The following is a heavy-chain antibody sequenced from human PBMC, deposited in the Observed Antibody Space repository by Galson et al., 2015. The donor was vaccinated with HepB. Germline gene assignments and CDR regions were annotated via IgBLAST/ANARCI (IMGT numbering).Heavy chain of an antibody. CDR1: GFTFSSYA. D-gene: IGHD3-9*01. Sequence: SLRLSCAASGFTFSSYAMHWVRQAPGKGLEWVADISYDGSNKYYAHSVKGRVTISRDNSKNTLYLQMNSLRAEDTAVYYCARDHDILTGYTRGLGGAFDIWGQGTMFTVSS. CDR3: ARDHDILTGYTRGLGGAFDI. J-gene: IGHJ3*02. V-gene: IGHV3-30*04. CDR2: ISYDGSNK.